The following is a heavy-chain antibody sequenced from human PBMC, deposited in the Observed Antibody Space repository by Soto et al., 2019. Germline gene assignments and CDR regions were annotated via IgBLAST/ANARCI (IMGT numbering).Heavy chain of an antibody. Sequence: ASVKVXCKASGYTLTIYAIHWVRQAPGQRLEWMGWINAGNGNTKYSQKFQGRVTITRDTSASTAYMELSSLRSEDTAVYYCARGFSGGDADCFDPWGQGTLVTSPQ. CDR2: INAGNGNT. CDR3: ARGFSGGDADCFDP. V-gene: IGHV1-3*01. CDR1: GYTLTIYA. J-gene: IGHJ5*02. D-gene: IGHD2-21*02.